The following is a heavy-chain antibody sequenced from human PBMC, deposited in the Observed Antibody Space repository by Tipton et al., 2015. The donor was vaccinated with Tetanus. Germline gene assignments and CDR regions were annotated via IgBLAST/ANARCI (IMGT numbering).Heavy chain of an antibody. J-gene: IGHJ4*02. CDR3: ARANNDYPKKGPFDY. D-gene: IGHD5-12*01. CDR1: GGLISTGGYS. Sequence: TLSLTCGVSGGLISTGGYSWSWFRQPPGKGLEWIGYIYHTGSTYYNPSLKSRVTISVNLAKKQFSLTLKSVTAADTAVYYCARANNDYPKKGPFDYWGQGILVTVSS. CDR2: IYHTGST. V-gene: IGHV4-30-2*01.